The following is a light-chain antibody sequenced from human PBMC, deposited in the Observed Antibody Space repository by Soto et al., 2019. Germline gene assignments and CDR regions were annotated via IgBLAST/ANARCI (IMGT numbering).Light chain of an antibody. J-gene: IGLJ2*01. CDR3: SSYTNSGTLVV. CDR2: DVR. CDR1: GSDIGAYDF. V-gene: IGLV2-14*03. Sequence: QSALTQPASVSGSPGQSITLSCTGTGSDIGAYDFVSWYQHHPNRAPKLLIYDVRHRPSGVSNRFSGSKSDNTASLTISGLQAEDEAHYYCSSYTNSGTLVVFGGGTKSPS.